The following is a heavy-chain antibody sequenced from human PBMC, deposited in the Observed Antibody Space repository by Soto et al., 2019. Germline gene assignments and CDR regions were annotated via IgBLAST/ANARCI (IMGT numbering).Heavy chain of an antibody. CDR2: ISSAGTNK. CDR1: GFTFSIYA. Sequence: QVQLVGSGGGVVQPGTSLRLSCAASGFTFSIYAMHWVRQAPEKGLEWVAVISSAGTNKNHADSVRGRFSISRDNSNNMLHLQMDNMRVDETAFYYCVRSNSEAGWGQFDYWGQGTLVTVSS. V-gene: IGHV3-30-3*01. CDR3: VRSNSEAGWGQFDY. D-gene: IGHD3-16*01. J-gene: IGHJ4*02.